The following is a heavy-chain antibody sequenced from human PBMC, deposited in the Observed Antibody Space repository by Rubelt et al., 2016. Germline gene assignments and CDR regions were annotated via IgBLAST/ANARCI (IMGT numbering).Heavy chain of an antibody. Sequence: QVPGKGLVWVSRINSDGSSTSYVDSVKGRFTISRDNAKNTLYLQMNSLRAEDTAVYYCARVFDYNFWSGYYYWGQGTLVTVSS. D-gene: IGHD3-3*01. J-gene: IGHJ4*02. CDR3: ARVFDYNFWSGYYY. CDR2: INSDGSST. V-gene: IGHV3-74*01.